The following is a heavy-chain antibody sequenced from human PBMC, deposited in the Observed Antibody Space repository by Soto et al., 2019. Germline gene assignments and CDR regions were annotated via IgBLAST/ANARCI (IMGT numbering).Heavy chain of an antibody. V-gene: IGHV3-53*01. CDR3: ATWHEREHAYDV. CDR2: LYDVDGS. Sequence: LRLSCAASGLTVSGKKYVAWVRQAPGKGLEWVSALYDVDGSFYADSVKGRFTTSSDSSKTTVYLQMNGLRPDDTAVYYCATWHEREHAYDVWGQGATVTVSS. D-gene: IGHD1-1*01. CDR1: GLTVSGKKY. J-gene: IGHJ3*01.